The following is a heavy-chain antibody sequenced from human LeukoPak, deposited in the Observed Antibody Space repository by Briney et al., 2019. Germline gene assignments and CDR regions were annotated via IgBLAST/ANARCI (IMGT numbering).Heavy chain of an antibody. CDR3: AKLQKGLSDY. D-gene: IGHD2/OR15-2a*01. J-gene: IGHJ4*02. V-gene: IGHV3-23*01. Sequence: PGGSLRLSCAASGFTFGSYAMSWVRQAPGKGLEWVSAISGSGGSTYYADSVKGRFTISRDNSKNTLYLQMNSLRAEDTAVYYSAKLQKGLSDYWGQGTLVTVSS. CDR1: GFTFGSYA. CDR2: ISGSGGST.